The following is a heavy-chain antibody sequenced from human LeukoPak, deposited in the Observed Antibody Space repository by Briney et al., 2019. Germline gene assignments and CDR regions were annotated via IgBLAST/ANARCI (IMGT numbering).Heavy chain of an antibody. CDR1: GGSISSYY. D-gene: IGHD3-22*01. CDR2: VYTSGST. CDR3: ARDRGYYDSSGYYAFDI. Sequence: PSETLSPTCTVSGGSISSYYWSWIRQPPRVGLEWIGRVYTSGSTDYNPSPNSRVTMSVDTSKNQFTLKLSSVTAADTAVYYCARDRGYYDSSGYYAFDIWGQGTMVTVSS. J-gene: IGHJ3*02. V-gene: IGHV4-4*07.